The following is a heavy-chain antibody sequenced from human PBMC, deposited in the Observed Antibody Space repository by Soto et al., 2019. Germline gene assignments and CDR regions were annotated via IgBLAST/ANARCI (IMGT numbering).Heavy chain of an antibody. Sequence: ASVKVSCKASGGTFNSYDINWVRQAPGQGLEWMGGIIPIVETPKYAQKFQGRVTITADESTNTVYMELSSLRSEDTAMYYCARLSRPNYYDNSGSFKDNWFDPWGQGTLVTVSS. J-gene: IGHJ5*02. CDR3: ARLSRPNYYDNSGSFKDNWFDP. V-gene: IGHV1-69*13. CDR1: GGTFNSYD. CDR2: IIPIVETP. D-gene: IGHD3-22*01.